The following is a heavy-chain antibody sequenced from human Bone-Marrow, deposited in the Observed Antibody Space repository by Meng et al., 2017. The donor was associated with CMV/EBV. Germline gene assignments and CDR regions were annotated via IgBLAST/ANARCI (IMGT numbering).Heavy chain of an antibody. D-gene: IGHD3-10*01. J-gene: IGHJ3*02. CDR2: MNPNSGDI. V-gene: IGHV1-8*01. Sequence: ASVKVSCKASGYTFTNYDINWVRQATGQGLEWMGWMNPNSGDIGYAPKFQDRVTMTRHTSISTAYMELSSLRAEDTAVYYCARGLYSYDSGSYMGPLGCSFDIWGPGTVVTVSS. CDR3: ARGLYSYDSGSYMGPLGCSFDI. CDR1: GYTFTNYD.